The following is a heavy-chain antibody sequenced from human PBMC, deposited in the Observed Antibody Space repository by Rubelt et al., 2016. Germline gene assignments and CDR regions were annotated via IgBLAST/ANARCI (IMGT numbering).Heavy chain of an antibody. CDR1: GGTVNTYT. CDR2: MNPNSGNT. Sequence: QVQLVQSGAEVKKPGSSVRVSCKASGGTVNTYTINWVRQAPGQGLEWMGWMNPNSGNTGYAQKFQGRVTMTRNTSRSTGYMELSSLRSEDTAVYYCASGPAVAFDYWGQGTLVTVSS. D-gene: IGHD6-19*01. CDR3: ASGPAVAFDY. V-gene: IGHV1-8*02. J-gene: IGHJ4*02.